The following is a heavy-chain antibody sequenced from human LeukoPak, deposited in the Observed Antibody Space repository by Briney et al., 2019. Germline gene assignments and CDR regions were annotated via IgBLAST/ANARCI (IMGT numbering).Heavy chain of an antibody. V-gene: IGHV1-69*05. Sequence: SVKVSCKASGGTFSSYPISWVRQAPGQGLEWMGGIIPLFGTANYAQKFQGRVTITTDESTSTAYMALSSLRSEDTAVYYCAREGEDGYNRGRGAFNIWGQGTKVTVSS. D-gene: IGHD5-24*01. CDR2: IIPLFGTA. J-gene: IGHJ3*02. CDR3: AREGEDGYNRGRGAFNI. CDR1: GGTFSSYP.